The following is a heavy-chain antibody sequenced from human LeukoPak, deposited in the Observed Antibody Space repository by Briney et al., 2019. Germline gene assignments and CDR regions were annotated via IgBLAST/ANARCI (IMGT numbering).Heavy chain of an antibody. CDR3: AQENGQYGDYAGTNWFDP. D-gene: IGHD4-17*01. CDR1: GGSISSYY. J-gene: IGHJ5*02. CDR2: IYTSGST. V-gene: IGHV4-4*07. Sequence: SETLSLTCTVSGGSISSYYWSWIRQPAGKGLEWIGRIYTSGSTNYNPSLKSRVTMSVDTSKNQFSLKLSSVTAGDTAVYYCAQENGQYGDYAGTNWFDPWGQGTLVTVSS.